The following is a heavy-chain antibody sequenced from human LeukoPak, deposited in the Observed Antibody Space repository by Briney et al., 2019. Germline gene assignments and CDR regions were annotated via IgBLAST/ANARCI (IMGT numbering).Heavy chain of an antibody. CDR3: ARVYSRSYVVPDY. V-gene: IGHV3-30*04. CDR1: GFTFSSYA. CDR2: ISYDGSNK. D-gene: IGHD3-10*02. Sequence: GGSLRLSCAASGFTFSSYAMHWVRQAPGKGLEWVAVISYDGSNKYYADSVKGRFTISRDNSKNTLYLQMNSLRAEDTAVYYCARVYSRSYVVPDYWGQGTLVTVSS. J-gene: IGHJ4*02.